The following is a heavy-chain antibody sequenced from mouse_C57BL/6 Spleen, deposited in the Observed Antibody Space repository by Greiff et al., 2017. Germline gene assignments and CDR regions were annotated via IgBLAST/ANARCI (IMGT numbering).Heavy chain of an antibody. V-gene: IGHV5-12*01. CDR2: ISNGGGST. CDR1: GFTFSDYY. CDR3: ARHTGYGYYFDY. D-gene: IGHD2-14*01. Sequence: DVMLVESGGGLVQPGGSLKLSCAASGFTFSDYYMYWVRQTPEKRLEWVAYISNGGGSTYYPDTVKGRFTISRDNAKNTLYLQMSRLKSEDTAMYYCARHTGYGYYFDYWGQGTTLTVSS. J-gene: IGHJ2*01.